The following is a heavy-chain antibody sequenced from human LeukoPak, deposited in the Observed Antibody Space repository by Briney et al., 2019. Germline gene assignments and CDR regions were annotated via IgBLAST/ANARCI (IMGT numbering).Heavy chain of an antibody. CDR2: ISSSGSTI. V-gene: IGHV3-11*01. J-gene: IGHJ4*02. Sequence: GGSLRLSCAASGFTFSSYAMSWIRQAPGKGLEWVSYISSSGSTIYYADSVKGRFTISRDNAKNSLYLQMNSLRAEDTAVYYCARDQLGLDISDYWGQGTLVTVSS. CDR3: ARDQLGLDISDY. CDR1: GFTFSSYA. D-gene: IGHD3/OR15-3a*01.